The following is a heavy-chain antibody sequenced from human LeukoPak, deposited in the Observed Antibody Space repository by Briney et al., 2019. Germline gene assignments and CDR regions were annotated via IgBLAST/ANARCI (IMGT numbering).Heavy chain of an antibody. D-gene: IGHD6-13*01. Sequence: GESLKISCKGSGYTFTTYWIGWVRQMPGKGLEWMGIIYPGDSDPRYSPSFQGQVTISADTSISTAYLQWSSLKASDSDMYYCVRHGLGSSWFGFDYWGQGTLVTVSS. J-gene: IGHJ4*02. CDR1: GYTFTTYW. V-gene: IGHV5-51*01. CDR3: VRHGLGSSWFGFDY. CDR2: IYPGDSDP.